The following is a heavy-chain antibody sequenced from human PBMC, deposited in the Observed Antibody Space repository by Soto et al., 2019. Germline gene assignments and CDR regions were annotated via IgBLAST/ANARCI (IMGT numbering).Heavy chain of an antibody. CDR3: AREVGAARPYYYYGKDA. Sequence: SVKVSCKASGGTFSSYAISWVRQAPGQGLEWMGGIIPIFGTANYAQKFQGRVTITADESTSTAYMELSSLRSEDTAVYYCAREVGAARPYYYYGKDALGQGTRVTVSS. V-gene: IGHV1-69*13. CDR2: IIPIFGTA. J-gene: IGHJ6*02. D-gene: IGHD6-6*01. CDR1: GGTFSSYA.